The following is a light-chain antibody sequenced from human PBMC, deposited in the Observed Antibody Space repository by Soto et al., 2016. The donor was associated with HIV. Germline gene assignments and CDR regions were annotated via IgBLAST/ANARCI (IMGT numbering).Light chain of an antibody. J-gene: IGLJ2*01. CDR2: DDG. V-gene: IGLV3-21*03. CDR3: QVWDVSSDHVV. CDR1: NLGSKS. Sequence: SYELTQPPSLSVAPRKTARITCGGNNLGSKSVHWYQQKPGQAPILVVYDDGDRPSGIPERFSGSNSGNTATLTISRVEAGDEADYYCQVWDVSSDHVVFGGGTKADRP.